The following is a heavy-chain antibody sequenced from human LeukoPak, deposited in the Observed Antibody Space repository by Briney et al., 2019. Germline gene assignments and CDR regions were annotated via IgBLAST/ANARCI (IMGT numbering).Heavy chain of an antibody. J-gene: IGHJ4*02. D-gene: IGHD4-17*01. CDR3: ARSGLRRSFDY. Sequence: SETLSLTCTVSGGSISSYYWSWIRQPPGKGLEWIGYIYYSGSTNYNPSLKSRVTISVDTSKNQFSLKLSSVTAADTTVYYCARSGLRRSFDYWGQGTLVTVSS. CDR1: GGSISSYY. CDR2: IYYSGST. V-gene: IGHV4-59*08.